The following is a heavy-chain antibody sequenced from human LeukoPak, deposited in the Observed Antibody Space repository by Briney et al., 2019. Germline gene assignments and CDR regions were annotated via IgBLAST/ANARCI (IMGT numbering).Heavy chain of an antibody. CDR2: IYYSGST. J-gene: IGHJ4*02. V-gene: IGHV4-39*07. Sequence: SETLSLTCTVSGGSISSGSYYWGWIRQPPGKGLEWIGSIYYSGSTYYNPSLKSRVTISVDTPKNQFSLKLSSVTAADTAVYYCARDRRTGGYPSCFDYWGQGTLVTVSS. CDR1: GGSISSGSYY. CDR3: ARDRRTGGYPSCFDY. D-gene: IGHD2-8*02.